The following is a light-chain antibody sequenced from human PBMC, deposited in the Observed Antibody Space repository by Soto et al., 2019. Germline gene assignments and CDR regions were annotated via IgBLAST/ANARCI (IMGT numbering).Light chain of an antibody. J-gene: IGLJ1*01. CDR2: EGI. CDR3: CSYVGATTYV. CDR1: RNTIGGYNV. V-gene: IGLV2-23*01. Sequence: QSALTQPASVSGSPGQSITISCTGSRNTIGGYNVVSWYQQHPGKAPKVIIYEGIKRPSGVSNRFSGAISGSTASLTISGLQAEDEADYYCCSYVGATTYVFGSGTKLTVL.